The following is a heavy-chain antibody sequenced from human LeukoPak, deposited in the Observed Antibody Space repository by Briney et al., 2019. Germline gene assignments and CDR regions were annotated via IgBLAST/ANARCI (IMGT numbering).Heavy chain of an antibody. V-gene: IGHV1-2*02. J-gene: IGHJ3*02. Sequence: ASVKVSCKASGYTFTGYYMHWVRQAPGQGLEWMGWINPNSGGTNYAQKFQGRVTMTRDTSISTAYMELSRLRSDDTAVYYCARAGSITIFGVAPGVAFDIWGQGTMVTVSS. CDR1: GYTFTGYY. D-gene: IGHD3-3*01. CDR3: ARAGSITIFGVAPGVAFDI. CDR2: INPNSGGT.